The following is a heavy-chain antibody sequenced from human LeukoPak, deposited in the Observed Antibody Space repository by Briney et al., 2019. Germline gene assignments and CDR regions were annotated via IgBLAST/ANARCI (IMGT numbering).Heavy chain of an antibody. Sequence: GGSLRLSCAASGFTFSDYYMSWIRQAPGKGLEWVANIKQDGSEIYYVDSVKGRFTISRDNAQNSLYLQMNSLRAEDTAVYYCAGRGSAFDIWGQGTMVTVSS. D-gene: IGHD3-16*01. CDR2: IKQDGSEI. CDR3: AGRGSAFDI. J-gene: IGHJ3*02. V-gene: IGHV3-7*01. CDR1: GFTFSDYY.